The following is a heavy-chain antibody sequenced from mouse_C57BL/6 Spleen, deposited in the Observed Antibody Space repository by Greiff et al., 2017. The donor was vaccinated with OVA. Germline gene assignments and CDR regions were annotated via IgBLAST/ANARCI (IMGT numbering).Heavy chain of an antibody. CDR2: IWSGGST. V-gene: IGHV2-2*01. CDR3: ARTDYYGSSSYWYFDV. Sequence: QVQLKQSGPGLVQPSQSLSITCTVSGFSLTSYGVHWVRQSPGKGLEWLGVIWSGGSTDYNAAFISRLSISKDNSKSQVFFKMNSLQADDTAIYYCARTDYYGSSSYWYFDVWGTGTTVTVSS. CDR1: GFSLTSYG. D-gene: IGHD1-1*01. J-gene: IGHJ1*03.